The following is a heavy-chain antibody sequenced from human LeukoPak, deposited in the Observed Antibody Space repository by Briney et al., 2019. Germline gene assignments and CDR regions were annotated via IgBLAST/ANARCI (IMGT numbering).Heavy chain of an antibody. D-gene: IGHD3-10*01. CDR3: ASYIRAPFDI. J-gene: IGHJ3*02. CDR2: ISTSGRTI. V-gene: IGHV3-48*03. CDR1: GFTFSTYE. Sequence: SGGSLRLSCAAYGFTFSTYEMNWVRQAPGRGLEWVSYISTSGRTIYYADSAKGRFTISRDNAKNSLYLQMNSLRAEDTAVYYCASYIRAPFDIWGQGTMVTVSS.